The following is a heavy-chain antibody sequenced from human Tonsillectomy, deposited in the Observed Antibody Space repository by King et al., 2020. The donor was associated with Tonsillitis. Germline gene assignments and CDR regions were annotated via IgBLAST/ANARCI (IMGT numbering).Heavy chain of an antibody. CDR1: GGSISSYY. J-gene: IGHJ6*03. D-gene: IGHD6-19*01. Sequence: VQLQESGPGLVKPSETLSLTCTVSGGSISSYYWSWIRQPPGKGLEWIGYIYYSGSTNYNPSLKSRVTISVDTSKNQFSLKLSSVTAADTAEYYCARGAAYSSGWYGYYYYYMDVWGKGTTVTVSS. CDR3: ARGAAYSSGWYGYYYYYMDV. V-gene: IGHV4-59*01. CDR2: IYYSGST.